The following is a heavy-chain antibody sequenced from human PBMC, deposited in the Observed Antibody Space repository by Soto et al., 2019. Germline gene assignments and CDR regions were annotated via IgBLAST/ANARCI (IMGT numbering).Heavy chain of an antibody. D-gene: IGHD3-22*01. J-gene: IGHJ4*02. CDR3: ARDVMGHDNYETIGYYFDH. Sequence: QVQLSQFGAEVKKPGASVKVSCKASGYSFTNFHIHWVRQAPGQGLEWMGMIDPSGGITRDAQRLQGRINMTRDASTSTVYMELRSLTSEDTAVYYCARDVMGHDNYETIGYYFDHWGQGTLVTVSS. V-gene: IGHV1-46*01. CDR2: IDPSGGIT. CDR1: GYSFTNFH.